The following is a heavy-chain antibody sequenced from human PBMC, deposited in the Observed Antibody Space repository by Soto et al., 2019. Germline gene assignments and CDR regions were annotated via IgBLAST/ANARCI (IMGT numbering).Heavy chain of an antibody. CDR3: AITGMTYYYYYGMDV. D-gene: IGHD1-20*01. J-gene: IGHJ6*02. V-gene: IGHV3-23*01. CDR1: GFTFSSYA. CDR2: ISGSGGST. Sequence: GGSLRLSCAASGFTFSSYAMSWVRQAPGKGLEWVSAISGSGGSTYYADSVKGRFTISRDNSKNTLYLQMNSLRAEDTAVYYCAITGMTYYYYYGMDVWGQGTTVTVSS.